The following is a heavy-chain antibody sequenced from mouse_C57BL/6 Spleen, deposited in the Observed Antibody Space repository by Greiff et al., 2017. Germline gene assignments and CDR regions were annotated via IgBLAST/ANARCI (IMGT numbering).Heavy chain of an antibody. CDR2: ISYSGST. J-gene: IGHJ1*03. V-gene: IGHV3-1*01. CDR1: GYSITSGYD. CDR3: SRKGKINYWYFDV. Sequence: EVKLVESGPGMVKPSQSLSLTCTVTGYSITSGYDWHWIRHFPGNKLEWMGYISYSGSTNYNPSLKSRISITPDTSKNHFFLKLNSVTTEDTATYYCSRKGKINYWYFDVWGTGTTVTVSS.